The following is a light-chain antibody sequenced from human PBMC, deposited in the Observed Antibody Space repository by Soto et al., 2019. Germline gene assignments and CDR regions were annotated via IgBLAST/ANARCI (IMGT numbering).Light chain of an antibody. CDR2: AAS. V-gene: IGKV1-39*01. Sequence: DIQMTQSPSSLSASVGASVTITCRASQNIYNYLNWYQQKPGKAPRLLTYAASTLHSGVPSRFTGSGSGTDFSLTINGLQPEDFATYYCQHSYTAPPFTFGQGTRLEI. CDR3: QHSYTAPPFT. J-gene: IGKJ2*01. CDR1: QNIYNY.